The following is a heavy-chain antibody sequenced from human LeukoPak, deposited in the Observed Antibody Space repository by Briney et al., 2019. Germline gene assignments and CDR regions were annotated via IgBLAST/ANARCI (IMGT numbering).Heavy chain of an antibody. D-gene: IGHD6-19*01. CDR2: IYYSGST. CDR3: ARSSGWYYFDY. Sequence: PSETLSLTCTVSGGSISSYYWNWIRQPPGKGLEWIGYIYYSGSTNYNPFLRSRVTISVDTSKNQFSLKLSSVTAADTAVYYCARSSGWYYFDYWGQGTLVTVSS. J-gene: IGHJ4*02. V-gene: IGHV4-59*01. CDR1: GGSISSYY.